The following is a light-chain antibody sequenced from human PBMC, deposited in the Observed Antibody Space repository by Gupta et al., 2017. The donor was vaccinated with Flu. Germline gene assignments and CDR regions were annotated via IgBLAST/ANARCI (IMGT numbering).Light chain of an antibody. Sequence: QSALPQPPSASGPPGLSITISCTGTSSDIGAYNYVSWHQQHAGKAPKLIIYEVTKRPSGVPDRFSGSKSGNTASLTVSGLQAEDEGDYYCSSHTGSDTFVFGTGTAVTVL. J-gene: IGLJ1*01. CDR3: SSHTGSDTFV. CDR2: EVT. CDR1: SSDIGAYNY. V-gene: IGLV2-8*01.